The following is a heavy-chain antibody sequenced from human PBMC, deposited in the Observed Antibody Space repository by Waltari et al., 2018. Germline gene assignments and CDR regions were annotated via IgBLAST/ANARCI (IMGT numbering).Heavy chain of an antibody. V-gene: IGHV4-59*01. CDR1: GGSISSYY. Sequence: QVQLQESGPGLVKPSETLSLTCTVSGGSISSYYWSWIRQPPGKGLEWIGYIYYSGSTNYNPSLKSRVTISVDTSKNQFSLKLSSVTAADTAVYYCARGGRYYDFWSGYQDPGYFDYWGQGTLVTVSS. CDR2: IYYSGST. J-gene: IGHJ4*02. CDR3: ARGGRYYDFWSGYQDPGYFDY. D-gene: IGHD3-3*01.